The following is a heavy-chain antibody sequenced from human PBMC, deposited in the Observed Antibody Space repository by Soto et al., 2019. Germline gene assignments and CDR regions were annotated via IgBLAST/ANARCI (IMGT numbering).Heavy chain of an antibody. CDR1: GYSFTSYW. D-gene: IGHD3-9*01. CDR2: IYPGDSDT. CDR3: AILGLRYFDWLSQFDY. J-gene: IGHJ4*02. V-gene: IGHV5-51*01. Sequence: EVQLVQSGAEVKKPGESLKISCKGSGYSFTSYWIGWVRQMPGKGLEWMGIIYPGDSDTRYSPSFQGQVTISADKSISTAYLQWSSLKASDTAMYYCAILGLRYFDWLSQFDYWGQGTLVTVSS.